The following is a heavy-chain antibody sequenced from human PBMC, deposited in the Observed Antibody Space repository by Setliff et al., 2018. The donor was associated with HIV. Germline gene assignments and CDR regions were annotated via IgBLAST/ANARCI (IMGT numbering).Heavy chain of an antibody. V-gene: IGHV3-23*01. CDR2: ISDSGGST. Sequence: GESLKISCAASGFTFSKYAMSWVRQAPGKGLEWVSAISDSGGSTYYADSVKGRFTISRDNSKNTLYLQMNSLRAEDTAEYYCAKRGYEYKAYFDYWGQGTLVTVSS. D-gene: IGHD2-2*01. CDR1: GFTFSKYA. CDR3: AKRGYEYKAYFDY. J-gene: IGHJ4*02.